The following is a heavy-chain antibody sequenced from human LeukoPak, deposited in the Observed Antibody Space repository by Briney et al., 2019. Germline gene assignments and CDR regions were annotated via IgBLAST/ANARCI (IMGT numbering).Heavy chain of an antibody. Sequence: GGSLRLSCAASGFTFSNYAMTWVRQAPGKGLEWVSSITDRGGDTYYADSVQGRFTISRDNSKNTLYLEMNSLSPDDTAVYYCARGVEPLAANTLAYWGQGTLVTVSS. V-gene: IGHV3-23*01. CDR2: ITDRGGDT. J-gene: IGHJ4*02. CDR3: ARGVEPLAANTLAY. CDR1: GFTFSNYA. D-gene: IGHD1-14*01.